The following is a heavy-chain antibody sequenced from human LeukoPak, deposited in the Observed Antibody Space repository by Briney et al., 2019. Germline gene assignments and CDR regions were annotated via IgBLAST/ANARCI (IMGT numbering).Heavy chain of an antibody. V-gene: IGHV4-59*01. CDR3: ARDRRGSGYAYYFDY. Sequence: SETLSLTCTVSGGSISSYYWSWIRQPPEKGLEWIGYIYYSGSTNYNPSLKSRVTISVDTSKNQFSLKLSSVTAADTAVYYCARDRRGSGYAYYFDYWGQGTLVTVSS. J-gene: IGHJ4*02. CDR2: IYYSGST. CDR1: GGSISSYY. D-gene: IGHD5-12*01.